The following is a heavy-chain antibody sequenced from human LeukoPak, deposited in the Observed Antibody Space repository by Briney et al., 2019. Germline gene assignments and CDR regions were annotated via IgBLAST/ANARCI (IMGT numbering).Heavy chain of an antibody. Sequence: GGSLRLSCAASGFTFSSNGMHWVRQAPGKGLEWVAFIRYDGGNKYYADSVKGRFTISRDNSKNTLYLQMNSLRAEDTAVYYCAKGRYSSGWYYFDYWGQGTLVTVSS. CDR2: IRYDGGNK. V-gene: IGHV3-30*02. CDR3: AKGRYSSGWYYFDY. D-gene: IGHD6-19*01. J-gene: IGHJ4*02. CDR1: GFTFSSNG.